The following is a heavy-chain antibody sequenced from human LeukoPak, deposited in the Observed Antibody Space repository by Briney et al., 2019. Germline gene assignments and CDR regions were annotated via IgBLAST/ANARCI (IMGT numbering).Heavy chain of an antibody. CDR2: IYTSGIT. V-gene: IGHV4-4*07. Sequence: SETLSLTCTVSGGSVSSYNWTWIRQPAGLGLELIGRIYTSGITNYSPSLRSRVTMSLDTSKNQFSLKMSSVTAADTAVYYCARYLVGPLVGSYYSHYMDVWGKGTTVTISS. D-gene: IGHD2-2*01. CDR3: ARYLVGPLVGSYYSHYMDV. CDR1: GGSVSSYN. J-gene: IGHJ6*03.